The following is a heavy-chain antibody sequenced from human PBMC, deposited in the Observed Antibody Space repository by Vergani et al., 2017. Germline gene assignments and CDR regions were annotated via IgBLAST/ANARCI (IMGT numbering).Heavy chain of an antibody. CDR2: INPSGGST. J-gene: IGHJ6*02. Sequence: QVQLVQSGAEVKKPGASVKVSCKASGYTFTSYYMHWVRQAPGQGLEWMGIINPSGGSTSYAQKFQGRVTMTRDTSTRTVYMELSSLRSEDTAVYYCARAGHLNYYYYGMDVWGQGTTVTVSS. CDR1: GYTFTSYY. CDR3: ARAGHLNYYYYGMDV. V-gene: IGHV1-46*03.